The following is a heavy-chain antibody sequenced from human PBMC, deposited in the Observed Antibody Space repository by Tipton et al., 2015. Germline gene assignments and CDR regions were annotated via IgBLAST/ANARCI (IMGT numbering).Heavy chain of an antibody. CDR1: GDSISNYY. CDR2: ISYTGNT. CDR3: AESSAYYYFFDD. J-gene: IGHJ4*02. D-gene: IGHD3-22*01. V-gene: IGHV4-59*01. Sequence: TLSLTCTVSGDSISNYYWSWIRQAPGKGLEWIGYISYTGNTNYNPSLRSRLTISVDTSNSQFSLELTSVTAADSAVYFCAESSAYYYFFDDWGQGTLVTVSS.